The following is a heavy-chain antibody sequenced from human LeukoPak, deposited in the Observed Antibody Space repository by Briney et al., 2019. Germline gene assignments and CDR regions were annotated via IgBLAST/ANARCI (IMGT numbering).Heavy chain of an antibody. CDR3: AKGNGDYGRYYFDY. D-gene: IGHD4-17*01. Sequence: GGSLRLSCAASGFTFSSYAMSCVRQAPGKGLEWVSAIGGNSGSTYYAGSVKGRFTISRDNSRDTLYLQMNSLRAEDTAVSYCAKGNGDYGRYYFDYWGQGTLVTVSS. J-gene: IGHJ4*02. CDR2: IGGNSGST. V-gene: IGHV3-23*01. CDR1: GFTFSSYA.